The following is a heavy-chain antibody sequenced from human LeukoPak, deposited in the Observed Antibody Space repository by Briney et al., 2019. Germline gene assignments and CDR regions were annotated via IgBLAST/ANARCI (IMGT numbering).Heavy chain of an antibody. V-gene: IGHV4-39*01. D-gene: IGHD5-18*01. Sequence: KPSETLSLTCIVSGGISSSYYWGWIRQPPGKGLEWIGSIYYSGSTYYNPSLKSRVTISVDTSKNQFSLKLSSVTAADTAVYYCARRRRRGIQLFDYWGQGTLVTVSS. J-gene: IGHJ4*02. CDR1: GGISSSYY. CDR3: ARRRRRGIQLFDY. CDR2: IYYSGST.